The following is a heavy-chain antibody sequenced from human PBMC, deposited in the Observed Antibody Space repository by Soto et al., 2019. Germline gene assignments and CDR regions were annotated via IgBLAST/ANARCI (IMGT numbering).Heavy chain of an antibody. V-gene: IGHV4-38-2*02. Sequence: SETLSHTYAVSGYSISSGYYWGWIRQPPGKGLEWIGSIYHSGSTYYNPSLKSRVTISVDTSKNQFSLKLSSVTAADTAVYYCARDDPSGSYSGDAFDIWGQGTMVT. CDR2: IYHSGST. D-gene: IGHD1-26*01. J-gene: IGHJ3*02. CDR1: GYSISSGYY. CDR3: ARDDPSGSYSGDAFDI.